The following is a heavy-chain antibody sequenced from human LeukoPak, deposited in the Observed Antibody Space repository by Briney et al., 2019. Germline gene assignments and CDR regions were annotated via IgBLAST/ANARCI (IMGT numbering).Heavy chain of an antibody. Sequence: SETLSLTCAVYGGSFSGYYWSWIRQPPGKGLEWIGEINHSGSTNYNPSLKSRVTISVETSKNQFSLKLSSVTAADTAVYYCARRWSGELPPDYWGQGTLVTVSS. CDR3: ARRWSGELPPDY. CDR1: GGSFSGYY. V-gene: IGHV4-34*01. D-gene: IGHD3-10*01. J-gene: IGHJ4*02. CDR2: INHSGST.